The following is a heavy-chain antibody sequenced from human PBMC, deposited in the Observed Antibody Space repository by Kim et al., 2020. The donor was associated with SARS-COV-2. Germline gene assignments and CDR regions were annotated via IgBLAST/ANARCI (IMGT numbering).Heavy chain of an antibody. Sequence: GGSLRLSCAASGFTFSSYGMHWVRQAPGKGLEWVAVISYDGSNKYYADSVKGRFTISRDNSKNTLYLQMNSLRAEDTAVYYCAGITMIVAHEDDIWGQGTMVTVSS. D-gene: IGHD3-22*01. V-gene: IGHV3-33*05. CDR1: GFTFSSYG. CDR2: ISYDGSNK. J-gene: IGHJ3*02. CDR3: AGITMIVAHEDDI.